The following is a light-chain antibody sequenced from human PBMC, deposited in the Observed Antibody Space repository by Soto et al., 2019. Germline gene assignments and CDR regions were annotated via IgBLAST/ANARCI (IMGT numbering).Light chain of an antibody. V-gene: IGKV3-20*01. CDR3: QQDCPSSET. J-gene: IGKJ1*01. CDR2: GAS. Sequence: EIVLTQSPGTLSLSPGERATLSCRTSERVNGNLFAWYQQKPGQAPRLLIHGASSRATDIPERFSGSGSGADYALTITRLHPQYSAVHFCQQDCPSSETFGQGTKVQIK. CDR1: ERVNGNL.